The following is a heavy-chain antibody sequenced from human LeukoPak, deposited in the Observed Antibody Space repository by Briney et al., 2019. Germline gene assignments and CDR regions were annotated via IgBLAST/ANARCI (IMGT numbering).Heavy chain of an antibody. D-gene: IGHD6-6*01. CDR2: INHSGST. Sequence: SETLSLTCAVYGGSFSGYYWSWIRQPPGKGLEWIGEINHSGSTNYNPSLKSRVTISVDTSKNQFSLKLSSVTAADTAVYYCARDVVPWYAFDIWGQGTMVTVSS. CDR1: GGSFSGYY. J-gene: IGHJ3*02. CDR3: ARDVVPWYAFDI. V-gene: IGHV4-34*01.